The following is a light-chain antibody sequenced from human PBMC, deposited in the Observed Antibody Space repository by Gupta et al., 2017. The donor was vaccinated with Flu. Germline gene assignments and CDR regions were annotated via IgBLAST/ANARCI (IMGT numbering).Light chain of an antibody. J-gene: IGKJ2*01. CDR1: QSVSSSY. CDR3: HQYSSSAKT. Sequence: ESATLSCSASQSVSSSYLAWYQQKPGQAPRLLIYGASSKATGVPDRFSGSGSGTDFTLTISRLKPEDFAMYFCHQYSSSAKTFGQGTKLEIK. V-gene: IGKV3-20*01. CDR2: GAS.